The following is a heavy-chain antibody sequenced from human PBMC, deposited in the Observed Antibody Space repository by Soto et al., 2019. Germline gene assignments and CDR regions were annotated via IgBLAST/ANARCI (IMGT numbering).Heavy chain of an antibody. CDR2: RDSSATT. Sequence: NPSDTLSLTGSVSGGSITNYYWSWIRQRPGKRLEYIGHRDSSATTYPTPSRKSRVTIAGDASKTHLPRRLRSVTAADTAVYDCVGGLSEWRRIDFWGQGTLVTVSS. V-gene: IGHV4-59*12. CDR1: GGSITNYY. D-gene: IGHD3-3*01. J-gene: IGHJ4*02. CDR3: VGGLSEWRRIDF.